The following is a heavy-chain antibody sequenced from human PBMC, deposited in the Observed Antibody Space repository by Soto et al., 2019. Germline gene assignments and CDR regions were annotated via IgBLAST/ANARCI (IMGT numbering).Heavy chain of an antibody. J-gene: IGHJ6*02. CDR3: AKDRVATYYYGMDVLRYGMDV. CDR1: GFTFSSYG. V-gene: IGHV3-30*18. CDR2: ISYDGSNK. Sequence: GGSLRLSCAASGFTFSSYGMHWVRQAPGKGLERVAVISYDGSNKYYADSVKGRFTISRDNSKNTLYLQMNSLRAEDTAVYYCAKDRVATYYYGMDVLRYGMDVWGQGTTVTVSS. D-gene: IGHD4-17*01.